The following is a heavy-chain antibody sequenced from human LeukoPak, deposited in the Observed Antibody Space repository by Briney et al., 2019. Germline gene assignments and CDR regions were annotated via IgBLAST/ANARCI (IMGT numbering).Heavy chain of an antibody. D-gene: IGHD3/OR15-3a*01. V-gene: IGHV1-2*02. CDR2: INPNSGGT. J-gene: IGHJ5*02. Sequence: ASVKVSCKASGYTFTGYYMHLVRQAPGQGLEWMGWINPNSGGTNYAQKSQGRVTMTRDTSISTAYMELSRLRSDDTAVYYCARKDLGGFWTPRPTNNWFDPWGQGTLVTVSS. CDR1: GYTFTGYY. CDR3: ARKDLGGFWTPRPTNNWFDP.